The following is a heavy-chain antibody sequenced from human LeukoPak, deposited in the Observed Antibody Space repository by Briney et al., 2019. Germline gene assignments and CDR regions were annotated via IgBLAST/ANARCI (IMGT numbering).Heavy chain of an antibody. J-gene: IGHJ5*02. V-gene: IGHV4-34*01. Sequence: PSETLSLTYAVYGGSFSGYYWSWIRQPPGKGLEWIGEINHSGSTNYNPSLKSRVTISVDTSKNQFSLKLSSVTAADTAVYYCARGSSSSRRGRWFDPWGQGTLVTVSS. D-gene: IGHD6-13*01. CDR2: INHSGST. CDR1: GGSFSGYY. CDR3: ARGSSSSRRGRWFDP.